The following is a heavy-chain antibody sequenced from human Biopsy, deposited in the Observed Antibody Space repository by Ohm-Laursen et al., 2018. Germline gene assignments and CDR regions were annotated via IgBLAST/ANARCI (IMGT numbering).Heavy chain of an antibody. D-gene: IGHD5-18*01. V-gene: IGHV3-30*18. J-gene: IGHJ6*02. CDR3: AKDRYNYTPIGGFSMDV. CDR2: IFYDGSNT. CDR1: GFTFNNYG. Sequence: SLRLSCAASGFTFNNYGMQWVRQAPGKGLEWVAFIFYDGSNTYYADSVKGRFTISRDNSRDTLYLQMSSLRAEDTAVYYCAKDRYNYTPIGGFSMDVWGQGITVTVSS.